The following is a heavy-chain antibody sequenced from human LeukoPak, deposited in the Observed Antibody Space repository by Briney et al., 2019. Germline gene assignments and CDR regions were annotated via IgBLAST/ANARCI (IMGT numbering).Heavy chain of an antibody. Sequence: GGSLRLSCAASGFTFSSYWMHWVRQAPGKGLVWVSRINSDGSSTSYADSVKGRFTISRDNSKNTLYLQMNSLRAEDTAVYYCARDPPPQTGTREGYFDYWGQGTLVTVSS. CDR3: ARDPPPQTGTREGYFDY. J-gene: IGHJ4*02. V-gene: IGHV3-74*01. D-gene: IGHD1/OR15-1a*01. CDR1: GFTFSSYW. CDR2: INSDGSST.